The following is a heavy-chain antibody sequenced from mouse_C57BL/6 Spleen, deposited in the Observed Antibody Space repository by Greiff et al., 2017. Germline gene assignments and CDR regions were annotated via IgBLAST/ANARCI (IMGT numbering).Heavy chain of an antibody. V-gene: IGHV1-80*01. CDR2: IYPGDGDT. D-gene: IGHD1-1*01. CDR3: ARDGSSPFDY. CDR1: GYAFSSYW. Sequence: VQRVAPGAELVKPGASVKISCKASGYAFSSYWLNWVKQRPGTGLEWIGQIYPGDGDTNYNGKFKGKAPLTADKSSSTAYMQGSSLTSEESAVYFCARDGSSPFDYWGQGTTLTVSS. J-gene: IGHJ2*01.